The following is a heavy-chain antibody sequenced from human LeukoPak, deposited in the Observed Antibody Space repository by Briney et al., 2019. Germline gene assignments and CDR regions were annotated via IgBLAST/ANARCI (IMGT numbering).Heavy chain of an antibody. CDR3: ARDSPSDYSDSSGYDY. CDR1: GGTFSSYA. V-gene: IGHV1-2*02. D-gene: IGHD3-22*01. J-gene: IGHJ4*02. CDR2: INPKSGGT. Sequence: ASVKVSCKASGGTFSSYAISWVRQAPGQGLEWMGWINPKSGGTNYAQKFQDRVTMTRDKSISTAYMELSSLRSDDTAVYYCARDSPSDYSDSSGYDYWGQGTLVTVSS.